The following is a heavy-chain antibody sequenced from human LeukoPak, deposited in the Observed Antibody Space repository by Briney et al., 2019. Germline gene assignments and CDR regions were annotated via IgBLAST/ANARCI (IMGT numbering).Heavy chain of an antibody. J-gene: IGHJ4*02. V-gene: IGHV6-1*01. D-gene: IGHD5-12*01. Sequence: QSGPGLVKPSQTLSLTCAISGDRVSSNSVVWNWIRQSPSRGLEWLGRTYYRSKWYNDYAVSVQSRITINPDTSKNQFSLQLNSVTSEDTAVYYCARGMATMNSLDFDYWGQGTLVTVSS. CDR2: TYYRSKWYN. CDR1: GDRVSSNSVV. CDR3: ARGMATMNSLDFDY.